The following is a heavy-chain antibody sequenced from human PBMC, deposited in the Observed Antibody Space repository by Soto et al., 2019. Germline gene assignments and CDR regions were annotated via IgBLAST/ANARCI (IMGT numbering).Heavy chain of an antibody. CDR3: ARGNDWKSSTFDI. V-gene: IGHV4-59*11. CDR1: GGSLTDHY. J-gene: IGHJ3*02. CDR2: VYYSGGT. D-gene: IGHD2-21*01. Sequence: QVQLQESGPGLVKPSETLSLTCTVAGGSLTDHYCNWFRQSPGKVLHWIGYVYYSGGTNYNPSLKSRVTMSVDTSKNQFSLNLRSVTAADTAVYYCARGNDWKSSTFDIWGQGTMVSVSS.